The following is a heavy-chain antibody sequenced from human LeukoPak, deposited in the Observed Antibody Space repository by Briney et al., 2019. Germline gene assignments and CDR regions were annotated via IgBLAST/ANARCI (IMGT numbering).Heavy chain of an antibody. CDR3: GKTTAGYSSGRFPGWPVDY. Sequence: GGSLRLSCAASGFTFSSYAMYWVRQAPGKGLEWISGIFGSGGSAHYADSVKGRFTISRDNSKNTLYLQMDSLRAEGTAVYYCGKTTAGYSSGRFPGWPVDYWGQGTLVTVSS. J-gene: IGHJ4*02. D-gene: IGHD6-19*01. CDR1: GFTFSSYA. CDR2: IFGSGGSA. V-gene: IGHV3-23*01.